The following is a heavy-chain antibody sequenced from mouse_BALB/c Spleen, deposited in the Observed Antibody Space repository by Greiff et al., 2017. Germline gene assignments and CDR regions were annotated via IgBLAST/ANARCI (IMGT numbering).Heavy chain of an antibody. CDR2: INPSSGYT. CDR3: ARGYYGSSYSWYFDV. Sequence: VQLQQSGAELARPGASVKMSCKASGYTFTSYTMHWVKQRPGQGLEWIGYINPSSGYTNYNQKFKDKATLTADKSSSTAYMQLSSLTSEDSAVYYCARGYYGSSYSWYFDVWGAGTTATVSS. D-gene: IGHD1-1*01. CDR1: GYTFTSYT. J-gene: IGHJ1*01. V-gene: IGHV1-4*01.